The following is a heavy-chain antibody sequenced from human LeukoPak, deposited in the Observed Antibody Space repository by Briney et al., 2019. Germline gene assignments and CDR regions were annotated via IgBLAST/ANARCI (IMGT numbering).Heavy chain of an antibody. CDR2: IHYSGSA. Sequence: SETLSLTCTVSSGFIISSDYYWGWIRQSPGKGLEWIGSIHYSGSAYYSPSLKSRVAISIDPSKNQFSLKLSSVTAADTAVYYCARASYEGHYSYGRDVWGQGTRVTVSS. J-gene: IGHJ6*02. D-gene: IGHD1-26*01. CDR1: SGFIISSDYY. V-gene: IGHV4-39*07. CDR3: ARASYEGHYSYGRDV.